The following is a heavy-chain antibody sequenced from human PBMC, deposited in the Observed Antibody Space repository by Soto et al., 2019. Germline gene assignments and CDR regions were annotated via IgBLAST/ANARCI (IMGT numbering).Heavy chain of an antibody. CDR1: GFTLSNYA. Sequence: PGGSLRLSCAASGFTLSNYAMSWVRQAPGKGLEWVSASSGSGGSTYYANSVKGRFIISRDNSKNTLYLQLNSLRAEDTAVYYCAKDGYYDLDMDVWGQGTTVTVSS. CDR3: AKDGYYDLDMDV. CDR2: SSGSGGST. J-gene: IGHJ6*02. V-gene: IGHV3-23*01.